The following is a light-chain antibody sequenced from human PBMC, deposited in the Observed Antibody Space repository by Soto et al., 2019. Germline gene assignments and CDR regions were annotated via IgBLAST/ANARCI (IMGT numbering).Light chain of an antibody. J-gene: IGLJ1*01. CDR1: ISNIGSNY. Sequence: QSVLTQPPSASGTPGQRVSISCSGSISNIGSNYVYWYQQVPGMAPKLLIHRHNQRPSGVPDRFSGSKSGTSASLAISGLRSDDEADYYCAAWDDSLNGLVFGAGTKVTVL. CDR3: AAWDDSLNGLV. V-gene: IGLV1-47*01. CDR2: RHN.